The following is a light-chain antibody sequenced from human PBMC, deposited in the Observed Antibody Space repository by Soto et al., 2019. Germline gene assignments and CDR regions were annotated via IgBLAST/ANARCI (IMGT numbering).Light chain of an antibody. CDR3: MQALQSPWT. CDR1: EGLLHSDGYNS. CDR2: LAS. Sequence: DIVMTQSPLSLVVTPGEPASSSCMSSEGLLHSDGYNSLDWYLQRPGHSPQLLIFLASNRASGVTARFSGSGSGTNFTLKISSVEAEDVGTYYCMQALQSPWTFGQGTQVDIK. J-gene: IGKJ1*01. V-gene: IGKV2-28*01.